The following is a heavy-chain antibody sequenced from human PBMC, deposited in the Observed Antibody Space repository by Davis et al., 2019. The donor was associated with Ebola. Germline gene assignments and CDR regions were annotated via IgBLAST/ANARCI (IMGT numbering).Heavy chain of an antibody. CDR2: ISSRNSYI. CDR1: GFTVSSNY. J-gene: IGHJ4*02. V-gene: IGHV3-21*01. CDR3: ARATGPNDRDWPYFDY. D-gene: IGHD3-9*01. Sequence: GGSLRLSCAASGFTVSSNYMSWVRQAPGKGLEWVSSISSRNSYIHYADSVKGRFTISRDNAKNSLYLQMNSLGAEDTAVYYCARATGPNDRDWPYFDYWGQGTLVTVSS.